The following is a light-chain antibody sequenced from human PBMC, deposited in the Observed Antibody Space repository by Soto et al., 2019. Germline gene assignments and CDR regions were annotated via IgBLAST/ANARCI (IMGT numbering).Light chain of an antibody. CDR1: QSIRSY. J-gene: IGKJ4*01. Sequence: DIQLTQSPSSLSASVGDRVTITCRASQSIRSYLNWYQQKPGKAPKLLIYAASSLQTGVSSRFSGRGSGTDFTLTISSLQPEDFATYYCQQSSSTPTFGGGIKVEIK. CDR2: AAS. CDR3: QQSSSTPT. V-gene: IGKV1-39*01.